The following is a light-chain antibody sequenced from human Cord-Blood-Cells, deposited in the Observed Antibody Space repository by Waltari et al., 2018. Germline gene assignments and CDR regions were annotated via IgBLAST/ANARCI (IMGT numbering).Light chain of an antibody. Sequence: AIRMTQSPSSFSAYTGDRVTLTCRASQGISSYLAWYQQKPGKAPKLLIYAASTLQSGVPSRFSGSGSGTDFTLTISCLQSEDFATYYCQQYYSYPYTFGQGTKLEIK. V-gene: IGKV1-8*01. J-gene: IGKJ2*01. CDR2: AAS. CDR1: QGISSY. CDR3: QQYYSYPYT.